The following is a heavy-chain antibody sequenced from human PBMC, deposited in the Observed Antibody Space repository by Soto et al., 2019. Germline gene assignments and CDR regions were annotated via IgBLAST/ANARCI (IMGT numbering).Heavy chain of an antibody. CDR2: INHSGST. Sequence: PSETLSLTCAVYGGSFSGYYWSWIRQPPGKGLEWIGEINHSGSTNYNPSLKSRVTISVDTSKNQFSLKLSSVTAADTAVYYCARGCSIDARPGCRWFDPWGQGTLVTVSS. CDR1: GGSFSGYY. D-gene: IGHD6-6*01. V-gene: IGHV4-34*01. J-gene: IGHJ5*02. CDR3: ARGCSIDARPGCRWFDP.